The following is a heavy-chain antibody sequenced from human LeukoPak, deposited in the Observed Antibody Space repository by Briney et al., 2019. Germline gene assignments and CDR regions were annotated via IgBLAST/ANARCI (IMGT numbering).Heavy chain of an antibody. D-gene: IGHD3-10*01. CDR3: ARAPGYYGDY. CDR2: ISTYNGNT. Sequence: GASVKVSCKASGGTFSSYAISWVRQAPGQGLEWMGWISTYNGNTNYAQKLQGRVTLTTDTSSSTAYMELRSLRSDDTAVYYCARAPGYYGDYWGQGTLVTVSS. V-gene: IGHV1-18*01. CDR1: GGTFSSYA. J-gene: IGHJ4*02.